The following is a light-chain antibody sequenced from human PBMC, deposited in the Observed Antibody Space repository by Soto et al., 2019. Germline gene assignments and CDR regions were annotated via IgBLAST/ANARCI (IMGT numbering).Light chain of an antibody. CDR2: GAS. CDR3: QQYNNWPPT. Sequence: EIVMTQSPATLSVSPGERATLSCRASQSVSGNLAWYQQKPGQAPRLLIYGASTRATGIPARFSGSGSGTDFTLTIRSLKSEDFALYYCQQYNNWPPTFGQGTRLEIK. CDR1: QSVSGN. V-gene: IGKV3-15*01. J-gene: IGKJ5*01.